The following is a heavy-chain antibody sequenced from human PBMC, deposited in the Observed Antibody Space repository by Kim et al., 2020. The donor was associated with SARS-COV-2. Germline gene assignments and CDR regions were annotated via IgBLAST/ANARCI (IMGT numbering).Heavy chain of an antibody. CDR2: IWYDGSNK. CDR3: ARDASFTTEGWYNGGWFDP. D-gene: IGHD1-1*01. J-gene: IGHJ5*02. Sequence: GGSLRLSCAASGFTFSSYGMHWVRQAPGKGLEWVAVIWYDGSNKYYADSVKGRFTISRDNSKNTLYLQMNSLRAEDTAVYYCARDASFTTEGWYNGGWFDPWGQGTLVTVSS. V-gene: IGHV3-33*01. CDR1: GFTFSSYG.